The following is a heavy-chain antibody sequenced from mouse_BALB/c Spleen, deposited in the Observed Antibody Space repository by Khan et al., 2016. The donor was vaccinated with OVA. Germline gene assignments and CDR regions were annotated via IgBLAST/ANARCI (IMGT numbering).Heavy chain of an antibody. D-gene: IGHD2-10*01. J-gene: IGHJ4*01. CDR2: IWSDGST. V-gene: IGHV2-6-1*01. CDR3: ARQPYYHYNIMDY. CDR1: GFSLTNYG. Sequence: QVQLKESGPGLVAPSQSLSITCTISGFSLTNYGVHWVRQPPGKGLEWLVVIWSDGSTTYNSALKSRLIISKDKFQSQVFLKMNSLQTDDTAMYFCARQPYYHYNIMDYWGQGTSVTVSS.